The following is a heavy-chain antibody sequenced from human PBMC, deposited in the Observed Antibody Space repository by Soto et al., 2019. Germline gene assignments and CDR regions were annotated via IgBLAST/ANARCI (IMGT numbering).Heavy chain of an antibody. Sequence: QVQLVQSGAEVKKPGASVKVSCKASGYTFSIYYMHWVRQAPGQGLEWMGMINPSGGSASYTQKFQGSVTMTRDTSTNTIYMELTSLRSEDTAVYYCVRSHYYGSGAYTLDDNWGQGTQVIVSS. D-gene: IGHD3-10*01. CDR2: INPSGGSA. CDR1: GYTFSIYY. CDR3: VRSHYYGSGAYTLDDN. V-gene: IGHV1-46*03. J-gene: IGHJ4*02.